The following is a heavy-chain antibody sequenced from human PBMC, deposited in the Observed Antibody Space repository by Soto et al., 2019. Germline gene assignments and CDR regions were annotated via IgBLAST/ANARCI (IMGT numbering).Heavy chain of an antibody. CDR2: IYYSGST. CDR3: AIDIGSYYFDY. D-gene: IGHD5-12*01. Sequence: SETLSLTCTVSGGSISSSSYYWGWIRQPPGKGLEWIGSIYYSGSTYYNPSLKSRVTISVDTSKNQFSLKLSSVTAADTAVYYCAIDIGSYYFDYWGQGTLVTVSS. J-gene: IGHJ4*02. V-gene: IGHV4-39*01. CDR1: GGSISSSSYY.